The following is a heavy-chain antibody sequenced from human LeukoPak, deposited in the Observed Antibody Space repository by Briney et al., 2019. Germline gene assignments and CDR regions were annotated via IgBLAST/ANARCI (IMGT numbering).Heavy chain of an antibody. CDR2: INHSGST. V-gene: IGHV4-34*01. CDR3: ARASSIIAAAGQHFDY. CDR1: GGSFSGYY. D-gene: IGHD6-13*01. Sequence: SETLSLTCAVYGGSFSGYYWRWLRQPPGKGLEWIGEINHSGSTNYNPSLKSRVTISVDTSKNQFSLKLSSVTAADTAVYYCARASSIIAAAGQHFDYWGQGTLVTVSS. J-gene: IGHJ4*02.